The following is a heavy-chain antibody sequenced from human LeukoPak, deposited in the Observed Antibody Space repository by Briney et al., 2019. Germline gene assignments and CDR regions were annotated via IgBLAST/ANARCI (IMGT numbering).Heavy chain of an antibody. CDR2: ISSGSSTI. V-gene: IGHV3-48*03. Sequence: GGSLRLSCAASGFTFSSYEMNWVRQAPGKGLEWVSYISSGSSTIYYADSVKGRFTISRDNPKNTLYLQMNSLRAEDTAVYYCARASWAYGSGSYEDYWGQGTLVTVSS. D-gene: IGHD3-10*01. J-gene: IGHJ4*02. CDR1: GFTFSSYE. CDR3: ARASWAYGSGSYEDY.